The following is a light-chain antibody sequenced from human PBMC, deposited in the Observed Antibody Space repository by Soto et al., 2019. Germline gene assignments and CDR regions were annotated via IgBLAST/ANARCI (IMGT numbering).Light chain of an antibody. CDR3: EQYDYSPIT. CDR1: QSSSSSF. J-gene: IGKJ5*01. Sequence: SSWSGEKAYLSSGASQSSSSSFLAWYQQKPGQAPRLLIYGASSRATGIPDRFIVSESETDFNLAMRCRQPGGFAVYYCEQYDYSPITVAQGTRLEIK. CDR2: GAS. V-gene: IGKV3-20*01.